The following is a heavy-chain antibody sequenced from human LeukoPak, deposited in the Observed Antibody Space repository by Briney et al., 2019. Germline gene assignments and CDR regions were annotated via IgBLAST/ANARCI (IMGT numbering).Heavy chain of an antibody. V-gene: IGHV3-21*01. J-gene: IGHJ6*02. CDR1: GFIFSDYS. CDR2: ISKSSSYI. Sequence: TLRLSCGASGFIFSDYSRNWVRQAPGKGLEWVSSISKSSSYIYYADSVKGRFTISRDNAKNSLYLQMKSLSAGDTAVYYCARDGSSFSSAWYNHYGMDVWGQGTTVTVSS. D-gene: IGHD6-19*01. CDR3: ARDGSSFSSAWYNHYGMDV.